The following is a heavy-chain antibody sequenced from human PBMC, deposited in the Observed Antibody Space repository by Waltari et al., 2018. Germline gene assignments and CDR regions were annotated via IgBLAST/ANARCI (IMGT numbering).Heavy chain of an antibody. CDR3: ARGRYSYAVYYGLDV. V-gene: IGHV4-30-2*01. CDR1: GGSLNPGDYC. D-gene: IGHD3-16*01. Sequence: QLQLQVSGSGLVRPSETLSLTCGVSGGSLNPGDYCWTWIRQPPGKGLEWIGYIYHTGSTYYNPSLRSRVTISVDRSKNHFALNLTSVRAADTAVYYCARGRYSYAVYYGLDVWGQGTTVTVSS. J-gene: IGHJ6*02. CDR2: IYHTGST.